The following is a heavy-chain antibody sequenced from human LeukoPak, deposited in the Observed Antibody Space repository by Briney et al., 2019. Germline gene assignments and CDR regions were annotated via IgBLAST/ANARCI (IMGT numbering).Heavy chain of an antibody. Sequence: SGGSLRLSCAASGFTFSSYNMNWVRQAPGKGLEWVSSISSSSYIYYADSVKGRFTISRDNAKNSLYLQMNSLIAEDTAVYYRARDLIRYYYDSSAYYFDYWGQGTLVTVSS. CDR2: ISSSSYI. D-gene: IGHD3-22*01. J-gene: IGHJ4*02. V-gene: IGHV3-21*01. CDR3: ARDLIRYYYDSSAYYFDY. CDR1: GFTFSSYN.